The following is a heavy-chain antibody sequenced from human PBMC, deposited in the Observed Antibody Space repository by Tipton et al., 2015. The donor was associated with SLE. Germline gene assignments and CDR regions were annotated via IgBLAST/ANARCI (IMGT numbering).Heavy chain of an antibody. Sequence: TLSLTCTVSGGSISSYYWRWIRQPPGKGLEWIGYIYYSGSTNYNPSLKSRVTISVDTSKNQFSLKLSSVTAADTAVYYCAGRSRGWFDPWGQGTLVTVSS. CDR3: AGRSRGWFDP. CDR1: GGSISSYY. CDR2: IYYSGST. D-gene: IGHD5/OR15-5a*01. V-gene: IGHV4-59*01. J-gene: IGHJ5*02.